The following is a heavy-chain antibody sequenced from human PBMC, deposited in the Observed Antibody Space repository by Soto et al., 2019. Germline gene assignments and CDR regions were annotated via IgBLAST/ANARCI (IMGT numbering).Heavy chain of an antibody. CDR2: IYYSGST. D-gene: IGHD3-10*01. CDR3: ARGLDYYGSRHFDY. J-gene: IGHJ4*02. CDR1: GGSINSHY. Sequence: QVQLQESGPGLVKPSETLSLICSVSGGSINSHYWSWIRQSPGRGLEWIGYIYYSGSTKYNPSLKSRVTLSKDTSKIQFSLRLSSVTAADTAVYYCARGLDYYGSRHFDYWGQGTLVTVSS. V-gene: IGHV4-59*11.